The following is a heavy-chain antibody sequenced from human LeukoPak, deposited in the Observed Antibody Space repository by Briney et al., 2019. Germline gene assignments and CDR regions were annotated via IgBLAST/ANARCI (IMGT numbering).Heavy chain of an antibody. CDR2: IRQDGSDK. CDR3: AREVGGGATNYFDY. Sequence: PGGSLRLSCAASGFTFSRNWMSWVRQAPGKGLEWVANIRQDGSDKYYVASGKGRFTISRDNAKTSLDLQMNSLRAEDTAVYYCAREVGGGATNYFDYWGQGTLVTVSS. CDR1: GFTFSRNW. D-gene: IGHD1-26*01. V-gene: IGHV3-7*05. J-gene: IGHJ4*02.